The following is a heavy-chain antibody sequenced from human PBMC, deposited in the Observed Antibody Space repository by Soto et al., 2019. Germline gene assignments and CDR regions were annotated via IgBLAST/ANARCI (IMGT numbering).Heavy chain of an antibody. J-gene: IGHJ4*02. CDR1: GGSFSGYY. V-gene: IGHV4-34*01. CDR2: INHSGST. Sequence: QVQLQQWGAGLLKPSETLSLTCAVYGGSFSGYYWSWIRQPPGKGLEWIGEINHSGSTNYNPSLKSRVTISVDTSENQFSLKLSSVTAADTAVYYCARGRYYYYGSGSFDYWGQGTLVTVSS. CDR3: ARGRYYYYGSGSFDY. D-gene: IGHD3-10*01.